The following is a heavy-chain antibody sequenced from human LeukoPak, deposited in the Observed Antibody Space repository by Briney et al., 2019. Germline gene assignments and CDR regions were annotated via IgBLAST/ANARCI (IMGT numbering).Heavy chain of an antibody. CDR3: ARQDYGEVN. V-gene: IGHV4-39*01. Sequence: PSETLSLTCTVSGGSISSSSYYWGWIRQPPGKGLEWIGSIYYSGSTYYNPSLKSRVTISVDASKNQFSLRLSSVTAADTAVYYCARQDYGEVNWGQGTLVTVSS. D-gene: IGHD4-17*01. CDR2: IYYSGST. J-gene: IGHJ4*02. CDR1: GGSISSSSYY.